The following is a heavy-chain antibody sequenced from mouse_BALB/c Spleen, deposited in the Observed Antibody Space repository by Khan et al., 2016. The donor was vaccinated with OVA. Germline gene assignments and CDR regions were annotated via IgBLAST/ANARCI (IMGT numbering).Heavy chain of an antibody. CDR2: MWSGGST. D-gene: IGHD3-3*01. J-gene: IGHJ1*01. Sequence: QVQLQQSGPGLVAPSQSLSITCTVSGFSLSRYSVHWVRQPPGKGLEWLGMMWSGGSTDSNSALKSRLIISKDNSKSQVFFKMNSLQTDDTAMYYCAGNRDGGSYWYFDVWGAGTTVTVSS. CDR1: GFSLSRYS. CDR3: AGNRDGGSYWYFDV. V-gene: IGHV2-6-4*01.